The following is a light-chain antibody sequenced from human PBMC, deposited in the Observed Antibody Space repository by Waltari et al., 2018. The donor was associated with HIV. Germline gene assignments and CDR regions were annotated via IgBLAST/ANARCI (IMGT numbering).Light chain of an antibody. CDR1: SSDVGAYNY. J-gene: IGLJ1*01. CDR3: CSYAGSSYV. V-gene: IGLV2-11*01. Sequence: QSALTQPRSVSGSPGQSVTISCTGTSSDVGAYNYVSWYQQHPGKAPKLMVYDVTKRPSGVPGRFSGSKSGNTASLTISGLQAEDEADYYCCSYAGSSYVFGTGTNVTVL. CDR2: DVT.